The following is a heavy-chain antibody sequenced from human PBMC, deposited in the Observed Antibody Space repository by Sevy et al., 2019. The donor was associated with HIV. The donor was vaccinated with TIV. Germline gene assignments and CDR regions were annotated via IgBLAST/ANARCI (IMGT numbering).Heavy chain of an antibody. Sequence: GGSLRLSCAASGFTFSKYSMSWVRHPPGKGLEWVSTISSSSSYIYYADSVKGRFTISRDNAKNSLYLQMNSLRAEDTAVYYCARAGTSTGPIWSAAGNDYSYYYMDVWGKGTTVTVSS. CDR3: ARAGTSTGPIWSAAGNDYSYYYMDV. J-gene: IGHJ6*03. V-gene: IGHV3-21*01. D-gene: IGHD6-13*01. CDR2: ISSSSSYI. CDR1: GFTFSKYS.